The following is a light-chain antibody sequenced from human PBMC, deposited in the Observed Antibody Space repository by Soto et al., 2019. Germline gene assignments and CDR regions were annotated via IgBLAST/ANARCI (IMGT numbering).Light chain of an antibody. CDR2: DVN. J-gene: IGLJ1*01. V-gene: IGLV2-18*02. CDR3: TSYTITNTYV. Sequence: ALTQPPSVPGSPGQSVPISCTGTSSDVGSSNDVSWYHQPPGKAPKLMIYDVNNRPPGVPYRFSGSKSGNTASLTISGLQAADEADYYCTSYTITNTYVFGTGTKVTVL. CDR1: SSDVGSSND.